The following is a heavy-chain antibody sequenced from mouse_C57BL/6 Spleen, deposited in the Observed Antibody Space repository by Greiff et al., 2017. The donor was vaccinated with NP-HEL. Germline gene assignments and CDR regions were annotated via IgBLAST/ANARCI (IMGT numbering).Heavy chain of an antibody. CDR3: AREYYCSSYGY. V-gene: IGHV5-17*01. CDR1: GYTFTDYG. Sequence: EVKLMESGGGLVKPGGSLKLSCEASGYTFTDYGMPWVRQAPEKGLEWVAYISSGSGTTYYADTVKGRFTFSRDNAKNTLYLQMTSLRSEDTARYYCAREYYCSSYGYWGQGTTLTVSS. J-gene: IGHJ2*01. CDR2: ISSGSGTT. D-gene: IGHD1-1*01.